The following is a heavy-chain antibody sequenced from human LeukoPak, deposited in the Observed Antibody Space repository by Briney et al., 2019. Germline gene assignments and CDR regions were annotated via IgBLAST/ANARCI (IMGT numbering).Heavy chain of an antibody. CDR2: ISGSSTYM. CDR1: GFTFSTYA. D-gene: IGHD6-6*01. J-gene: IGHJ4*02. CDR3: ASGERPRSYSSSDY. Sequence: GGSLRLSCAASGFTFSTYAMNWVRQAPGKGLEWVSSISGSSTYMYYADSVKGRFTVSRDNAKNSLYLQMSSLRVEDTAVYYCASGERPRSYSSSDYWGQGTLVTVSS. V-gene: IGHV3-21*01.